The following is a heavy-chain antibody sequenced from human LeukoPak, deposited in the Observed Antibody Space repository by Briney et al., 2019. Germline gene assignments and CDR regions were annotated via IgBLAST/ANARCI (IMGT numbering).Heavy chain of an antibody. Sequence: SETLSLTCTVSGGSFSSSHWSWVRQPPGKGLEWIGYIYGGGSSNYNPSLKSRVTISVDTSKNQFSLKLSSVTTADTAVYYCARLADIWGQGTMVTVSS. V-gene: IGHV4-59*01. J-gene: IGHJ3*02. CDR2: IYGGGSS. D-gene: IGHD4-11*01. CDR3: ARLADI. CDR1: GGSFSSSH.